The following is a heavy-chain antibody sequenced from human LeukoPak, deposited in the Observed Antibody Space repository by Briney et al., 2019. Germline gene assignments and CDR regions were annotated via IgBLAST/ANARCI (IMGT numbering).Heavy chain of an antibody. D-gene: IGHD5-18*01. CDR1: GGTFSSYA. J-gene: IGHJ6*02. Sequence: SVKVSCKASGGTFSSYAISWVRQAPGQGLEWMGGIIPIFGTANYAQKFQGRVTITADESTSTAYMELSSLRSEDTAVYYCARDIGQETAMVYHYYGMDVWGQGTTVTVSS. V-gene: IGHV1-69*13. CDR3: ARDIGQETAMVYHYYGMDV. CDR2: IIPIFGTA.